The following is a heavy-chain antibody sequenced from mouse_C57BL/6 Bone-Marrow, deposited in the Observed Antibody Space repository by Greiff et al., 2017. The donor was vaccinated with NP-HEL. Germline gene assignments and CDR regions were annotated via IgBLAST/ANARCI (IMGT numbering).Heavy chain of an antibody. CDR3: TRVFITTVVAHFDY. D-gene: IGHD1-1*01. V-gene: IGHV5-9-1*02. J-gene: IGHJ2*01. CDR1: GFTFSSYA. Sequence: EGKLVEFGEGLVKPGGSLKPPCAASGFTFSSYAMSWVRQTPEKRLEWVAYISSGGDYIYYADTGKGRFTISRDNARNTLYRQMSSLKSEDTAMYYCTRVFITTVVAHFDYWGQGTTLTVSS. CDR2: ISSGGDYI.